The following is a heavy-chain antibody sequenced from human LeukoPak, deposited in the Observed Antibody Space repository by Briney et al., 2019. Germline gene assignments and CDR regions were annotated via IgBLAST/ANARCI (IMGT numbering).Heavy chain of an antibody. Sequence: SETLSLTCAVYGGSFSGYYWSWVRQSPGKGLEWIGEINHSGSTNYNPSLKSRVTISVDTSKNQFSLKLSSVTATDTAVYYCARALNLYYYDTSVEPAFDIWGQGTMVTVSS. V-gene: IGHV4-34*01. CDR3: ARALNLYYYDTSVEPAFDI. CDR1: GGSFSGYY. CDR2: INHSGST. J-gene: IGHJ3*02. D-gene: IGHD3-22*01.